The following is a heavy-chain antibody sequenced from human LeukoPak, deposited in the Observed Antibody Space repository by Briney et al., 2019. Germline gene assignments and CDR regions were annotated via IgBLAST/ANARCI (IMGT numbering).Heavy chain of an antibody. CDR2: INPNSGGT. CDR3: ARDRGLILQYRSVGFGY. J-gene: IGHJ4*02. D-gene: IGHD4-11*01. V-gene: IGHV1-2*02. CDR1: GYTFTDYY. Sequence: GASVKVSCKASGYTFTDYYMHWVRQAPGQGLEWMGWINPNSGGTNYAQKFQGRVTMTRDTSISTAYMELSRLRSDDTAVYYCARDRGLILQYRSVGFGYWGQGTLVTVSS.